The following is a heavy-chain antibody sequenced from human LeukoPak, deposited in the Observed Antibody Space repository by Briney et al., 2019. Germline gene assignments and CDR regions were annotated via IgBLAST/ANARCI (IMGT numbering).Heavy chain of an antibody. CDR1: GFTFNNYA. CDR2: ISSGGST. D-gene: IGHD6-6*01. Sequence: GGSLRLSCAAAGFTFNNYAMSWVRQAPGKGLKWVSGISSGGSTYYADPVKGRFTISRDNSKNTLFLQMNSLRAEDTAVYYCAKDTYSSSPYYFDYWGQGTLVTVSS. J-gene: IGHJ4*02. V-gene: IGHV3-23*01. CDR3: AKDTYSSSPYYFDY.